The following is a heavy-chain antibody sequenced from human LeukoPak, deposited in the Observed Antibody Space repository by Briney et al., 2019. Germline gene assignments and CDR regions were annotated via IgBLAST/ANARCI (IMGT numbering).Heavy chain of an antibody. J-gene: IGHJ4*02. Sequence: GGSLRLSCVASGFNFNDYAMHWIRLVPGKGLEWLSGISWNSVIMTYADSVKGRFTISRDNARNSLFLQMNSLRDEDTALYYCATRRERELFHYWGQGTLVTVSS. CDR2: ISWNSVIM. D-gene: IGHD1-26*01. CDR1: GFNFNDYA. V-gene: IGHV3-9*01. CDR3: ATRRERELFHY.